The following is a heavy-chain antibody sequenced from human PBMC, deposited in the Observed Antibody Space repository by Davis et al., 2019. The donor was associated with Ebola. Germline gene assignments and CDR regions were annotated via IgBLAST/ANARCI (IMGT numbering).Heavy chain of an antibody. Sequence: AASVKVSCKASGYTFTSYDINWVRQATGQGLEWMGWMNPNSGNTGYAQKFQGRVTMTRNTSIGTAYMELSSLRSDDTAVYYCARPPCTSCSMDVWGQGTTVTVSS. D-gene: IGHD2-2*01. CDR3: ARPPCTSCSMDV. V-gene: IGHV1-8*01. J-gene: IGHJ6*02. CDR1: GYTFTSYD. CDR2: MNPNSGNT.